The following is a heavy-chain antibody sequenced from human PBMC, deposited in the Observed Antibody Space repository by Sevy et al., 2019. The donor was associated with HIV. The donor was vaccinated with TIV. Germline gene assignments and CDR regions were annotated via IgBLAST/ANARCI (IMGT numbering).Heavy chain of an antibody. CDR2: ISHDGSHK. V-gene: IGHV3-30*04. Sequence: GGSLRLSCAASGFTFIRYAMNWVRQAPGKGLEWAAVISHDGSHKYSADSVKSRFTISRDNSKNTLYLQMNSLRAEDTAMYYCARDHTIYASGWYYFDYWGQGTLVTVSS. CDR1: GFTFIRYA. J-gene: IGHJ4*02. CDR3: ARDHTIYASGWYYFDY. D-gene: IGHD6-19*01.